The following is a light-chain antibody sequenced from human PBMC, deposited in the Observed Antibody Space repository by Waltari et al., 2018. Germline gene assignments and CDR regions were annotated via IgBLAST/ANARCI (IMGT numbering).Light chain of an antibody. CDR1: QSLLNDDGKTY. Sequence: DIALTQTPLSLSVTPGQPASISCKSSQSLLNDDGKTYLYWYLQKPGQPPQVLIVEVSNRVSGVPDRFSGSGSGTDFTLKMSRVEAEDLGIYYCMQSTHLPYTFGQGTKLEIK. CDR3: MQSTHLPYT. J-gene: IGKJ2*01. V-gene: IGKV2D-29*01. CDR2: EVS.